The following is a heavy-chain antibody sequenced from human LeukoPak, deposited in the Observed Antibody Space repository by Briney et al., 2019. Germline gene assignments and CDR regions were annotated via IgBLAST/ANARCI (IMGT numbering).Heavy chain of an antibody. CDR3: ARDRLQLVPYY. J-gene: IGHJ4*02. CDR1: GYTFTSYG. Sequence: ASVKVSCKASGYTFTSYGINWVRQAPGQGLEWMGWISPYNDDTNYAQKFQGRVTMTTDTPTTTAYMELRSLRSDDTAVYYCARDRLQLVPYYWGQGTLVTVSS. D-gene: IGHD6-13*01. CDR2: ISPYNDDT. V-gene: IGHV1-18*01.